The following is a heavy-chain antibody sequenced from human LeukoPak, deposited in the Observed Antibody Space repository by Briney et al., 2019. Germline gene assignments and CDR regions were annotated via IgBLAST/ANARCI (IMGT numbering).Heavy chain of an antibody. CDR2: IKEDGRES. J-gene: IGHJ4*02. CDR1: GYIFSDNW. V-gene: IGHV3-7*01. CDR3: VFGGWYFSY. D-gene: IGHD6-19*01. Sequence: PGGSLRLSCAASGYIFSDNWMSWVRQSQGKGLEWVANIKEDGRESYYVDSVKGRFTISRDNAKKSLYLQMDSLRAEDTAVYHCVFGGWYFSYWGQGTLVTVSS.